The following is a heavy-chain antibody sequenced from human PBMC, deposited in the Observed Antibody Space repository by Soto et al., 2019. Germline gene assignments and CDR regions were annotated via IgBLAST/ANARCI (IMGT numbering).Heavy chain of an antibody. D-gene: IGHD2-15*01. CDR3: AKDVGFCSGTCYVYSYYGMDV. V-gene: IGHV3-23*01. CDR2: INGGGDIT. CDR1: GITFSNYA. Sequence: QPGESLSLSCAASGITFSNYAMSWVRQPPGKGLEWVSVINGGGDITYYADSVKGRFTISRVNSNNTLYLQITSLRADDTAVYYCAKDVGFCSGTCYVYSYYGMDVWGQGTTVPVS. J-gene: IGHJ6*02.